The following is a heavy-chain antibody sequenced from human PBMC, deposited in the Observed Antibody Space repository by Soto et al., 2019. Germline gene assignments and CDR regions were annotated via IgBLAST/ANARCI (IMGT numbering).Heavy chain of an antibody. Sequence: QMQLVQSGPEVKKPGTSVKVSCKASGFTFSSSAVQWVRQARGQRLEWIGWIVVGSGNTNSAQKFQERVTFTRDMSTSTVSMELSSLKFEDTAVYSCAADDMTTFIWGQGTLVTVSS. CDR1: GFTFSSSA. CDR3: AADDMTTFI. V-gene: IGHV1-58*01. D-gene: IGHD1-1*01. J-gene: IGHJ4*02. CDR2: IVVGSGNT.